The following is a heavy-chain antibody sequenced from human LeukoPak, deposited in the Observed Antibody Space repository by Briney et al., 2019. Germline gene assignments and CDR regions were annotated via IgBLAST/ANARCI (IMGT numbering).Heavy chain of an antibody. D-gene: IGHD3-10*01. Sequence: ASVKVSCKASGYTFTSYGISWVRQAPGQELEWMGWISAYNGNTNYAQKLQGRVTMTTDTSTSTAYMELRSLRSDDTAVYYCARDLTHYYGSGSYPAPVDYWGQGTLVTVSS. CDR1: GYTFTSYG. CDR2: ISAYNGNT. V-gene: IGHV1-18*01. CDR3: ARDLTHYYGSGSYPAPVDY. J-gene: IGHJ4*02.